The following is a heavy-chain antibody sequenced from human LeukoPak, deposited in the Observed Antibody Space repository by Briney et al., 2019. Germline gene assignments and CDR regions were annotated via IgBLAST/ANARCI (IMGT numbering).Heavy chain of an antibody. Sequence: GGSLRLSCAASGFTLSTYGMSWVRQAPGKGLEWVSGINWNGGSTGYADSVKGRFTISRDNAKNSLYLQMNSLRAEDTALYYCAREGYSGYDCDYWGQGTLVTVSS. CDR2: INWNGGST. CDR3: AREGYSGYDCDY. D-gene: IGHD5-12*01. V-gene: IGHV3-20*04. J-gene: IGHJ4*02. CDR1: GFTLSTYG.